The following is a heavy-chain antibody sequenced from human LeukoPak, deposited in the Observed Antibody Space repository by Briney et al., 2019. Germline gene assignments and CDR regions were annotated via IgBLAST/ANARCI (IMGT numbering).Heavy chain of an antibody. CDR2: IYENGGTT. CDR3: ARGRYFDWLQPRGMDV. J-gene: IGHJ6*02. V-gene: IGHV3-23*01. CDR1: GFTFRSHA. Sequence: GGSLRLSCVGSGFTFRSHAMSWVRQAPEKGLEFVSGIYENGGTTYYADSVKGRFSISRDNSKNTLYLQMNSLRAEDTAVYYCARGRYFDWLQPRGMDVWGQGTTVTVSS. D-gene: IGHD3-9*01.